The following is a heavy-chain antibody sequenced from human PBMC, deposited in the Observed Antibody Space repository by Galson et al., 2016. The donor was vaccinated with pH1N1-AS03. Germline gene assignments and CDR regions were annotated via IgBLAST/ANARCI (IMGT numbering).Heavy chain of an antibody. CDR1: AFSFSRHW. V-gene: IGHV3-66*02. Sequence: SLRLSCAASAFSFSRHWMHWVRQAPGKGLEWVSVIHPGGDTYNADSVKGRFTISRDNFENMVYLQMNSLRPEDTAVYYCAGDEGFANGINVWGQGTTVTVSS. CDR2: IHPGGDT. D-gene: IGHD3-3*01. J-gene: IGHJ6*02. CDR3: AGDEGFANGINV.